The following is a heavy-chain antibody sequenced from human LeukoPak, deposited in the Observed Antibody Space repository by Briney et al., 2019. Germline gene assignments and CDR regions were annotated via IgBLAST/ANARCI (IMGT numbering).Heavy chain of an antibody. CDR2: IIPILGIA. D-gene: IGHD5-24*01. CDR3: ARSRDGYNGEY. Sequence: SVKVSCKASGGTFSSYAISWVRQAPGQGLEWMGRIIPILGIANYAQKFQGRVTITADKSTSTAYMELSSLRFEDTAVYYCARSRDGYNGEYWGQGTLVTVSS. CDR1: GGTFSSYA. J-gene: IGHJ4*02. V-gene: IGHV1-69*04.